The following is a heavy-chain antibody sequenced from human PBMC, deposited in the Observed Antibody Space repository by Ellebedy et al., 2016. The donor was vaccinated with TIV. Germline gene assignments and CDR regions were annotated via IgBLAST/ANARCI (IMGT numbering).Heavy chain of an antibody. J-gene: IGHJ4*02. CDR1: GFSFSSYA. V-gene: IGHV3-23*01. Sequence: GESLKISXAASGFSFSSYAMSWVRQAPGKGLEWVSGITGSGGSTYYADSVKGRFTISRDNSKNTLYLQMNRLGAEDTALYFCAKGSSTSLNHYWGQGTLVIVSS. CDR3: AKGSSTSLNHY. CDR2: ITGSGGST. D-gene: IGHD2-2*01.